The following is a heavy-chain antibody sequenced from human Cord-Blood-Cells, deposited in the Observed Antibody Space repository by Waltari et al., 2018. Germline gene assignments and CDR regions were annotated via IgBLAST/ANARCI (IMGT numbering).Heavy chain of an antibody. Sequence: QVQLVESGGGVVQPGRSLRLSCDASGFTFISSGSHWSPQAPGKGLGWVAVICYDGSNKYYADSVKGRFPISRDNSKNTLYLQMNSLRAEDTAVYYCAREVHDSHDAFDIWGQGTMVTVSS. D-gene: IGHD2-15*01. V-gene: IGHV3-33*01. CDR1: GFTFISSG. CDR3: AREVHDSHDAFDI. CDR2: ICYDGSNK. J-gene: IGHJ3*02.